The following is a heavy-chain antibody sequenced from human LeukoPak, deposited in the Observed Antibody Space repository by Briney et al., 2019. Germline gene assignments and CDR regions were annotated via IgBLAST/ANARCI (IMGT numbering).Heavy chain of an antibody. J-gene: IGHJ4*02. V-gene: IGHV4-59*08. Sequence: SETLSLTCTVSGGSISSYYWSWIRQPPGKGLEWIGYIYYSGSTNYNPSLKSRVTISVDTSKNQFSLNLSSVTAADTAVYYCARLAAYSSGWGIDYWGQGTLVTVSS. CDR3: ARLAAYSSGWGIDY. D-gene: IGHD6-19*01. CDR2: IYYSGST. CDR1: GGSISSYY.